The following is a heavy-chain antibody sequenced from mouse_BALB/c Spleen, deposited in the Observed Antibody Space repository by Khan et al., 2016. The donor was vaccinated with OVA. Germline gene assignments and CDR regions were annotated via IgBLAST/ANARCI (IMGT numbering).Heavy chain of an antibody. Sequence: QIQLVQSGPELKKPGETVKISCKASGYTFTNYGMNWMKQTPGKGLKWMGWTNPNTGEPTYVEEFKGRFAFTLDTSASTAYLQINNLKNEDTATYFCARSRWLLPAMDYWGQGTSVTVSS. D-gene: IGHD2-3*01. CDR2: TNPNTGEP. CDR1: GYTFTNYG. V-gene: IGHV9-3*02. CDR3: ARSRWLLPAMDY. J-gene: IGHJ4*01.